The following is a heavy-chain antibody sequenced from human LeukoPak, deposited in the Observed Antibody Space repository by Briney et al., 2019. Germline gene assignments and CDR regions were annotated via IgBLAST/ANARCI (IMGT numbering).Heavy chain of an antibody. CDR2: INPSGGST. Sequence: GASVKVSCKASGYIFTSYYMHWVRQAPGQGLEWMGIINPSGGSTSYAQKFQGRVTMTRDTSTSTVYMELSSLRSEDTAVYYCARDFTTVTYTPYFDYWGQGTLVTVSS. D-gene: IGHD4-17*01. CDR3: ARDFTTVTYTPYFDY. V-gene: IGHV1-46*01. CDR1: GYIFTSYY. J-gene: IGHJ4*02.